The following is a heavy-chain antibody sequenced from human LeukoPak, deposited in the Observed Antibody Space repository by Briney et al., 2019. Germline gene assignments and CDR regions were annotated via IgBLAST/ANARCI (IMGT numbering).Heavy chain of an antibody. V-gene: IGHV3-21*01. CDR1: GFTFSSYS. J-gene: IGHJ4*02. Sequence: GGSLRLSCAASGFTFSSYSMNWVRQAPGKGLEWVSSISSSSSYIYYADSVKGRFTISRDNAKNSLYLQMNSLRAEDTAVYYCAKDQGYSYGLVDYWGQGTLVTVSS. CDR3: AKDQGYSYGLVDY. CDR2: ISSSSSYI. D-gene: IGHD5-18*01.